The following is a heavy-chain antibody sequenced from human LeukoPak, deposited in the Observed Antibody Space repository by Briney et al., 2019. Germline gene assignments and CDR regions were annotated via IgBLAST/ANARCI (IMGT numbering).Heavy chain of an antibody. V-gene: IGHV4-34*01. Sequence: PSETLSLTCAVYGGSFSGYYWSWIRQPQGKGLECIGEINHSGSTNYNPSLKSRVTISVDTSKNQFSLKLSSVTAADTAVYYCARRGHARHIVVVVAATKANWFDPWGQGTLVTVSS. D-gene: IGHD2-15*01. CDR3: ARRGHARHIVVVVAATKANWFDP. CDR1: GGSFSGYY. J-gene: IGHJ5*02. CDR2: INHSGST.